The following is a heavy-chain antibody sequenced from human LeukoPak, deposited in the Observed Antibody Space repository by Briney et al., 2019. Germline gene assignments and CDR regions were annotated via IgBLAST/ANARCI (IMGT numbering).Heavy chain of an antibody. Sequence: GGSLRLSCAVSGFTVSDNYMSWVRQAPGKGLEWISVIFSAYSGGSAYYADSVKGRFTISRDSSKNTLSLQMHSLRAEDTAVYYCARDSGFGSGRGLDYWGQGTLVTVSS. CDR1: GFTVSDNY. V-gene: IGHV3-53*01. CDR2: IFSAYSGGSA. D-gene: IGHD6-19*01. J-gene: IGHJ4*02. CDR3: ARDSGFGSGRGLDY.